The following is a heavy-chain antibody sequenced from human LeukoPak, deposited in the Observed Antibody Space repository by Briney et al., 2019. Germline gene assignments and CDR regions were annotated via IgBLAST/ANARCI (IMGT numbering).Heavy chain of an antibody. D-gene: IGHD4-17*01. CDR3: ARLDYGDYRVYYYHYGMDV. CDR1: GCMFTSYS. V-gene: IGHV3-48*02. J-gene: IGHJ6*02. CDR2: ISSSSSTI. Sequence: GGSLRLSCAASGCMFTSYSMNWVRLAPGKGLEWVSYISSSSSTIYYADSVKGRFTISRDNAKNSLYLQMNSLRDEDTAVYYCARLDYGDYRVYYYHYGMDVWGQGTTVTVSS.